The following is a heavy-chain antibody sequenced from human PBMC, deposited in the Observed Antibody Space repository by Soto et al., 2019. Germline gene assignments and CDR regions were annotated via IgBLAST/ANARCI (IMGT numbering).Heavy chain of an antibody. J-gene: IGHJ5*02. CDR3: ARDLLAELENWFDP. V-gene: IGHV1-18*01. Sequence: ASVKVSCKASGYTFTSYGISWVRQAPGQGLEWMGLLIPYNGDRIYAQKFQGRVTITADESTSTAYMELSSLRSEDTAVYYCARDLLAELENWFDPWGQGTLVTVSS. CDR1: GYTFTSYG. CDR2: LIPYNGDR. D-gene: IGHD3-3*01.